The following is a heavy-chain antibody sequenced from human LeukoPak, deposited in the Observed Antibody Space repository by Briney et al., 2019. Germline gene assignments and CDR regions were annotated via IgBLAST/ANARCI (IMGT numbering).Heavy chain of an antibody. D-gene: IGHD1-26*01. J-gene: IGHJ2*01. CDR3: ARVGATLDL. V-gene: IGHV4-59*01. CDR1: GGSFSGYY. CDR2: IYYSGST. Sequence: SETLSLTCAVYGGSFSGYYWSWIRQPPGKGLEWIGYIYYSGSTNYNPSLKSRVTISVDTSKNQFSLKLSSVTAADTAVYYCARVGATLDLWGRGTLVTVSS.